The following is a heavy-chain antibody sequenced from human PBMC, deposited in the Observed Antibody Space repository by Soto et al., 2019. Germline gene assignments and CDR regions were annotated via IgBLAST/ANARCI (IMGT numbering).Heavy chain of an antibody. CDR1: GFTFSSYA. V-gene: IGHV3-23*01. Sequence: GGSLRLSCAASGFTFSSYAMSWVRQAPWKGLEWVSAISGSGGSTYYADSVKGRFTISRDNSKNTLYLQMNSLRAEDTAVYYCAKDLRGEDYYYYYGMDVWGQGTTVTVSS. D-gene: IGHD3-10*01. CDR2: ISGSGGST. J-gene: IGHJ6*02. CDR3: AKDLRGEDYYYYYGMDV.